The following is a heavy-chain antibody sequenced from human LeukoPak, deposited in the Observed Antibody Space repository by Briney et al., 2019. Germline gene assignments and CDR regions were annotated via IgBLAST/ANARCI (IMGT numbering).Heavy chain of an antibody. CDR2: IKQDGSEK. J-gene: IGHJ6*02. D-gene: IGHD7-27*01. Sequence: ETLSLTCAVSGGSISSGGYSWSWVRQAPGKGLEWVANIKQDGSEKYYVDSVKGRFTISRDNAKNSLYLQMNSLRAEDTAVYYCAREVWGSSYYGMDVWGQGTTVTVSS. CDR3: AREVWGSSYYGMDV. CDR1: GGSISSGGYS. V-gene: IGHV3-7*01.